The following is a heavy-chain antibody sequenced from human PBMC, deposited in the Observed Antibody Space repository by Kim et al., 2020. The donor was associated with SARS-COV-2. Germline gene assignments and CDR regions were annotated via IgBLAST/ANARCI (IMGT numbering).Heavy chain of an antibody. J-gene: IGHJ5*02. CDR2: ISSSGSTI. CDR3: ARAPHRITIFGVDSLNWFDP. D-gene: IGHD3-3*01. V-gene: IGHV3-48*03. CDR1: GFTFSSYE. Sequence: GGSLRLSCAASGFTFSSYEMNWVRQAPGKGLEWVSYISSSGSTIYYADSVKGRFTISRDNAKNSLYLQMNSLRAEDTAVYYCARAPHRITIFGVDSLNWFDPWGQGTLVTVSS.